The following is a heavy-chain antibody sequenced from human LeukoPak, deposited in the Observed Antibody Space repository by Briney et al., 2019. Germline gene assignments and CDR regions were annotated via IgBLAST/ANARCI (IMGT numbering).Heavy chain of an antibody. J-gene: IGHJ4*02. Sequence: RGSLRLSCAASGFTFSSYAMSWVRQAPGKGLEWVSAISGSGGSTYYADSVKGRFTISRDNSKNTLYLQMNSLRAEDTAVYYCAKAGHDYGVPTYFDYWGQGTLVTVSS. CDR3: AKAGHDYGVPTYFDY. CDR1: GFTFSSYA. V-gene: IGHV3-23*01. D-gene: IGHD4-17*01. CDR2: ISGSGGST.